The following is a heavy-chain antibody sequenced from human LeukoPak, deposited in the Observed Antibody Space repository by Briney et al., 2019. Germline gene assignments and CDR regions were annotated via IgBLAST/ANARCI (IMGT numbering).Heavy chain of an antibody. Sequence: PGGSLRLSWAASGFTVSSKYMSWVRQAPGGGLEWVSVIYGGGTTYYAESVKGRFTISRDNSKNMLYLQMNSLRAEDTAMYYCARIVANNWFDPWGQGTLVTVSS. CDR1: GFTVSSKY. CDR2: IYGGGTT. CDR3: ARIVANNWFDP. V-gene: IGHV3-66*01. D-gene: IGHD5-12*01. J-gene: IGHJ5*02.